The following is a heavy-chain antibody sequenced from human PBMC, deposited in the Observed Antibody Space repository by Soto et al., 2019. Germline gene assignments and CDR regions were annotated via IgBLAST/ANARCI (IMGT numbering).Heavy chain of an antibody. CDR1: GCSISICDYD. V-gene: IGHV4-61*08. CDR2: IYYSGST. D-gene: IGHD3-3*01. Sequence: PSWILSLTCTVSGCSISICDYDGSWIRTPPGKGLEWIGYIYYSGSTNYHPSLKSRVTISVDTSKNQFSLKLSSVTAADTAVYYCASASYDFWSFNYWGQGTLVTVSS. CDR3: ASASYDFWSFNY. J-gene: IGHJ4*02.